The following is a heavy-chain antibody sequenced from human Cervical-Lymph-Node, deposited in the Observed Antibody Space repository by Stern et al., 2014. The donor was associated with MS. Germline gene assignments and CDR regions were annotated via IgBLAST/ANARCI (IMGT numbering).Heavy chain of an antibody. CDR1: GFTFTSYW. CDR2: RNSDGGTT. V-gene: IGHV3-74*02. J-gene: IGHJ3*01. Sequence: EVQLVESGGGLVQPGGSLRLSCAASGFTFTSYWMHWVRQAPGKGLVWVSRRNSDGGTTAYADSVKGRFTITRANARNTVYLQMSGLRAEDTAVYYCARALRRENDALDLWGQGTLVTVSS. CDR3: ARALRRENDALDL.